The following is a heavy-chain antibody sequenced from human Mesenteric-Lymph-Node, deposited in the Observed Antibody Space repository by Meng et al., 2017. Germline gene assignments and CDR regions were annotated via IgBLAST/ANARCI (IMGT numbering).Heavy chain of an antibody. CDR1: GFTFSSYA. D-gene: IGHD2-15*01. CDR3: VRVRGVGCSGGSCYSEWNFDY. V-gene: IGHV3-30*04. J-gene: IGHJ4*02. Sequence: GGSLRLSCAASGFTFSSYAMHWVRQAPGKGLEWVAVISYDGSNKYYADSVKGRFTISRDNAKNSLYLQMNSLRAEDTAVYYCVRVRGVGCSGGSCYSEWNFDYWGQGTLVTVSS. CDR2: ISYDGSNK.